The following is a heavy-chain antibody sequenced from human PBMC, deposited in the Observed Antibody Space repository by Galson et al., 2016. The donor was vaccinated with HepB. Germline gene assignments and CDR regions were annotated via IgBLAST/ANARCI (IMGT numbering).Heavy chain of an antibody. CDR2: DSMDGRRK. CDR3: ARRHEYCPPVGCSVDY. CDR1: GFTFSGYG. J-gene: IGHJ4*01. V-gene: IGHV3-30*03. D-gene: IGHD2/OR15-2a*01. Sequence: SLRLSFAASGFTFSGYGMYWVRQAPGKGLEWLAADSMDGRRKFYADSVKGRFTISRDNSNNMLFLQMSSLRTDDTAIYYCARRHEYCPPVGCSVDYWGHGTLVSVSS.